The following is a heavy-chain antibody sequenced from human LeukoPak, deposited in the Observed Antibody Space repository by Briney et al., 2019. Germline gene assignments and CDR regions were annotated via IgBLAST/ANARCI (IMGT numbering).Heavy chain of an antibody. CDR3: SRLTGTTRGTFDY. V-gene: IGHV3-23*01. CDR2: IGASGGST. CDR1: GFTFSSYA. Sequence: GGSLRLSCAVSGFTFSSYAMSWVRQAPGKGLEWVSGIGASGGSTYYADSVRGRFTISRDSSKNTLYLRMNSLRAEDTAIYYCSRLTGTTRGTFDYWGQGTLVTVSS. J-gene: IGHJ4*02. D-gene: IGHD1-1*01.